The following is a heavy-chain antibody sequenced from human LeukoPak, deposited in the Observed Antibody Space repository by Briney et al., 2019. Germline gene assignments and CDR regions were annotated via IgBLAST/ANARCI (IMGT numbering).Heavy chain of an antibody. J-gene: IGHJ4*02. CDR2: ISAYNGNT. Sequence: GASVKVSCKASGYTFTSYGISGVRQAPGQGLEWMGWISAYNGNTNYAQKLQGRVTMTTDTSTSTAYMELRSLRSDDTAVYYCARDIPPLYYDSSGYYYDYWGQGTLVTVSS. D-gene: IGHD3-22*01. CDR3: ARDIPPLYYDSSGYYYDY. CDR1: GYTFTSYG. V-gene: IGHV1-18*01.